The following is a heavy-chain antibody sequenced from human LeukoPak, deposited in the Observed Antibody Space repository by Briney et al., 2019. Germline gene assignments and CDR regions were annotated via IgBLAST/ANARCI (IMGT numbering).Heavy chain of an antibody. V-gene: IGHV1-18*01. CDR1: GYTFTSYG. D-gene: IGHD3-3*01. J-gene: IGHJ6*03. CDR2: ISAYNGNT. Sequence: ASVKVSCKASGYTFTSYGISWVRQAPGQGLEWMGWISAYNGNTNYAQKLQGRVTMTTDTSTSTAYMELRSLRSDDTAVYYCATAVVRFLEWPSTRIPADYMDVWGKGTTVTVSS. CDR3: ATAVVRFLEWPSTRIPADYMDV.